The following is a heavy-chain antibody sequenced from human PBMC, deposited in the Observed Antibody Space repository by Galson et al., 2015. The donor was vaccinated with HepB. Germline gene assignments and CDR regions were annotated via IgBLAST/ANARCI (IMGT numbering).Heavy chain of an antibody. CDR3: ARVKMTTVTTTAFDI. D-gene: IGHD4-11*01. J-gene: IGHJ3*02. CDR1: GGTLSSYT. Sequence: SVKVSCKASGGTLSSYTITWVRQAPGQGLEWMGRIIPIVDVTNYAQKFQGRVTITADKSTSTAYMELSSLRSEDTAVYYCARVKMTTVTTTAFDIWGQGTMVTVSS. V-gene: IGHV1-69*02. CDR2: IIPIVDVT.